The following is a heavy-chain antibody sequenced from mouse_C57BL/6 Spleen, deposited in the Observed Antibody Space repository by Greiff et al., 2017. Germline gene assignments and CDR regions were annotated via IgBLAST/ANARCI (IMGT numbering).Heavy chain of an antibody. Sequence: VQLKESGPELVKPGASVKISCKASGYSFTDYNMNWVKQSNGKSLEWIGVINPNYGTTSYNQKFKGKATLTVDQSSSTAYMQLNSLTSEDSAVYYGARQRGPTRGAMDDWGQGTSVTVSS. V-gene: IGHV1-39*01. CDR2: INPNYGTT. D-gene: IGHD1-1*01. CDR1: GYSFTDYN. J-gene: IGHJ4*01. CDR3: ARQRGPTRGAMDD.